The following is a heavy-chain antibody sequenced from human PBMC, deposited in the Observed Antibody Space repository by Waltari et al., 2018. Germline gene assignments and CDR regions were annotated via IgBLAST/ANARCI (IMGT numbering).Heavy chain of an antibody. D-gene: IGHD3-10*01. CDR1: GMTFSPSS. CDR2: VSGDSGYI. V-gene: IGHV3-48*04. J-gene: IGHJ2*01. CDR3: AGIRRGFWFFDL. Sequence: EVQLVESGGGLVQPGGSLGLPCRASGMTFSPSSMNWVRQAPGKGLEWISYVSGDSGYIYYADSVRGRFTISRDNAQNSMYLQMNNLRADDTAVYYCAGIRRGFWFFDLWGRGTLVTVSS.